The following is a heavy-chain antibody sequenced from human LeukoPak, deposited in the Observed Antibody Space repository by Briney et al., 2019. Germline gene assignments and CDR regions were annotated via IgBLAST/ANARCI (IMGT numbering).Heavy chain of an antibody. CDR1: GVSISTTSYY. J-gene: IGHJ4*02. CDR3: ARQGGWGGALSFFDS. V-gene: IGHV4-39*01. Sequence: SETLSLTCTVSGVSISTTSYYWGWIRQTPGKGLEWIGSMLYRGSTYNSPSLRRRVIISVDASKNQFVLTLSPVTAADTAVYYCARQGGWGGALSFFDSWGQGTLITVSA. CDR2: MLYRGST. D-gene: IGHD3-16*01.